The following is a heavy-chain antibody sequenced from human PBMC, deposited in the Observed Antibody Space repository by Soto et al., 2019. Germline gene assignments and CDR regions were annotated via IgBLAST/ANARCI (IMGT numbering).Heavy chain of an antibody. CDR1: GGTFSSYT. CDR3: ANPPRY. V-gene: IGHV1-69*02. J-gene: IGHJ4*02. Sequence: QVQLVQSGAEVKKPGSSVKVSCKASGGTFSSYTISWVRQAPGQGLEWMGRIIPILGLANYAQKFQGRVTITADKSTGTAYMELSRLRSEETAGYYCANPPRYWGQGTLVTFSS. CDR2: IIPILGLA.